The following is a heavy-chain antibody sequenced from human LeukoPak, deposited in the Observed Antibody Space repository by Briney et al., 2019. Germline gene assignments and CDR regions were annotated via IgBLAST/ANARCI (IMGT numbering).Heavy chain of an antibody. Sequence: ASVKVSCKASGYMFTSYEINWVRQASGQKLEWMGWMNPNSENTVSAQRFQGRLTMTRNASINTAYMELSSLKSDDTAVYYCVRNRHGSGSGDFWGQGTLVTVSS. V-gene: IGHV1-8*01. D-gene: IGHD3-10*01. CDR1: GYMFTSYE. CDR2: MNPNSENT. CDR3: VRNRHGSGSGDF. J-gene: IGHJ4*02.